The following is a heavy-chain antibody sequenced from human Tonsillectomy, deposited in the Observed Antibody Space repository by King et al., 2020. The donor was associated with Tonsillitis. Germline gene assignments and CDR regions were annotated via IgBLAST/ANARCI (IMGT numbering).Heavy chain of an antibody. J-gene: IGHJ6*02. CDR3: ARDKVCSGYYCAYGMDV. V-gene: IGHV4-59*01. Sequence: VQLQESGPGLVKPSETLSLTCTVSGGSISSYYWSWIRQPPGKGLEWIGYIYYSGSTNYNPPLKSRVTISVDTSKNQFSLKLSSVTAADTAVYYCARDKVCSGYYCAYGMDVWGQGTTVTVSS. CDR1: GGSISSYY. CDR2: IYYSGST. D-gene: IGHD3-22*01.